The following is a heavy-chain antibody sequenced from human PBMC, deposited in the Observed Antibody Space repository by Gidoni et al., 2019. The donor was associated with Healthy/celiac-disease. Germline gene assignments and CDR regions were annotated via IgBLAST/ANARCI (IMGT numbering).Heavy chain of an antibody. Sequence: EVQLVESGGGLVKPGGSLRLSCAASGFTFSSYSMNWVRQAPGKGLAWVSSISSSSSYIYYADSVKGRFTISRDNAKNSLYLQMNSLRAEDTAVYYCARDPDLTSPFDYWGQGTLVTVSS. CDR2: ISSSSSYI. CDR3: ARDPDLTSPFDY. D-gene: IGHD3-9*01. CDR1: GFTFSSYS. V-gene: IGHV3-21*01. J-gene: IGHJ4*02.